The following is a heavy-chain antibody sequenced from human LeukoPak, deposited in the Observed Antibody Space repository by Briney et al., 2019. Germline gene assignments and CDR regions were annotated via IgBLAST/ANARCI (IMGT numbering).Heavy chain of an antibody. V-gene: IGHV4-59*01. CDR1: GGSISDYS. CDR2: LYYNGSA. CDR3: ARAGGIRTAALDLDY. D-gene: IGHD6-25*01. Sequence: SETLSLTCTVSGGSISDYSWSWIRQPPGKGLEWIGNLYYNGSANHNPSLKSRVTISSDTSKNQFSLKLTSVTAADTAVYYCARAGGIRTAALDLDYWGQGTLVTVSS. J-gene: IGHJ4*02.